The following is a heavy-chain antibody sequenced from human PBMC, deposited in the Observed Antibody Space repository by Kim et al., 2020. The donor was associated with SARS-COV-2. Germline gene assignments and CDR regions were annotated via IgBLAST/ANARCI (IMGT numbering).Heavy chain of an antibody. Sequence: YAQKFQGRVTMTRNTSISTAYMELSSLRSEDTAVYYCASQVVRGVIIEDVWGQGTTVTVSS. J-gene: IGHJ6*02. D-gene: IGHD3-10*01. CDR3: ASQVVRGVIIEDV. V-gene: IGHV1-8*01.